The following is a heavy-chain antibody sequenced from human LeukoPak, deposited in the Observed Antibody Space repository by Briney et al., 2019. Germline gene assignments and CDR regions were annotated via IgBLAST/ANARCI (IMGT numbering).Heavy chain of an antibody. V-gene: IGHV5-10-1*01. CDR1: GYFFTSYW. CDR2: IDLSESYT. D-gene: IGHD2-2*01. CDR3: ARLLSPAAMAYFDY. J-gene: IGHJ4*02. Sequence: GESLKISCKGSGYFFTSYWIIWVRQMPAKGLVWMGRIDLSESYTNYSPSFQGHVTLSADKSLSTAYLQWSSLKASDTAMYYCARLLSPAAMAYFDYWGQGTLVTVSS.